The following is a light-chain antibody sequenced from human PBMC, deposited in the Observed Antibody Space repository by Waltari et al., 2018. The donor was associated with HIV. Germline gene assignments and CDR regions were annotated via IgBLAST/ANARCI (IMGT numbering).Light chain of an antibody. V-gene: IGLV4-60*03. CDR1: SGLSSYT. Sequence: QPVLTQSSSASASLGSAVKPTCTLSSGLSSYTIAWHQQQPGKSPRYLLQLERRGRYKKPRGVPIRFSASSSSADPYLTSANRQSADDADNYCGTWDSNTHVFDSGTKVTVL. CDR2: LERRGRY. CDR3: GTWDSNTHV. J-gene: IGLJ1*01.